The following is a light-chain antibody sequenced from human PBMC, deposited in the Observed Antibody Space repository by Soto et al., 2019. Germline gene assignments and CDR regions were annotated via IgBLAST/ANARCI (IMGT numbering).Light chain of an antibody. CDR2: GNS. V-gene: IGLV1-40*01. CDR1: SSNIGAGYD. Sequence: QSVLTQPPSVSGASGQRVTISCTGSSSNIGAGYDVHWYQQLPGTAPKLLIYGNSNRPSGVPDRFSGSKSGTSASLAITGLQAEDEADYYCQSYDSSRTVFGTGTKVTVL. CDR3: QSYDSSRTV. J-gene: IGLJ1*01.